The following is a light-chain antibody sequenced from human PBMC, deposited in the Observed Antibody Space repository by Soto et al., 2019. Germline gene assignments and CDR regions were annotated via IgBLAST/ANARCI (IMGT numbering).Light chain of an antibody. J-gene: IGKJ1*01. CDR2: AAS. Sequence: ATQMTQSPSSLSASVGDRVTITCRASQDIENDLGWYQQKPGKAPNLLIYAASSLQSGVPSRFSGSGSGTDFTLTISSLQPEDCATYYCLQDYNSPPTFGPGTRVEIK. V-gene: IGKV1-6*01. CDR1: QDIEND. CDR3: LQDYNSPPT.